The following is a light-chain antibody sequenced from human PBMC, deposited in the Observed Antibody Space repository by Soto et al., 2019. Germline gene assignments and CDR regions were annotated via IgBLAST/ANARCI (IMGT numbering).Light chain of an antibody. CDR3: QQVNSFPCT. V-gene: IGKV1-12*01. J-gene: IGKJ1*01. Sequence: DIPMTQSASSVSASVGDRVTITCRARQGLSTWFAWYQQKPGNAPKLLIYAASRLQSGVPSRFCGSGSGTDFTLTISSLQPEDCAAYYCQQVNSFPCTFVQGTKVEIK. CDR1: QGLSTW. CDR2: AAS.